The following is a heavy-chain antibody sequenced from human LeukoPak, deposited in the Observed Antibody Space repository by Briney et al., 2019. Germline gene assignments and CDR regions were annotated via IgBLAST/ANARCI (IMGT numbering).Heavy chain of an antibody. CDR2: ISSSSSYI. CDR3: ARDFGSYYQYYFDY. J-gene: IGHJ4*02. D-gene: IGHD3-10*01. CDR1: GFTSSSYS. V-gene: IGHV3-21*01. Sequence: GGSLRLSCAASGFTSSSYSMNWVRQAPGKGLEWVSSISSSSSYIYYADSVKGRFPISRDNAKNSLYLQMNSLRAEDTAVYYCARDFGSYYQYYFDYWGQGTLVTVSS.